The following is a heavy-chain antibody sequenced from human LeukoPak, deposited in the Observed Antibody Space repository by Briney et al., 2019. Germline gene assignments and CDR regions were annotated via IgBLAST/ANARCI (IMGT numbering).Heavy chain of an antibody. J-gene: IGHJ4*02. V-gene: IGHV4-59*08. CDR3: ARRFSSSWSGGYYFDY. CDR1: GGSISSYY. D-gene: IGHD6-13*01. Sequence: SETLSLTCTVSGGSISSYYWSWIRQPPGKGLEWIGYIYYSGSTNYNPSLKSRVTISVDTSKNQFSLKLSSVTAADTAVYYCARRFSSSWSGGYYFDYWGQGTLVTVSS. CDR2: IYYSGST.